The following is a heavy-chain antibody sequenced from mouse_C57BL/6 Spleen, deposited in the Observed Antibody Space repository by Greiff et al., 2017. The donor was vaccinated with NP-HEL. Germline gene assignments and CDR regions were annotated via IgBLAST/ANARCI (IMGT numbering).Heavy chain of an antibody. CDR1: GYTFTDYY. Sequence: VQLQQSGAELVRPGASVKLSCKASGYTFTDYYINWVKQRPGQGLEWIARIYPGSGNTYSNEKFKGKATLTAEKSSSTAYMQLSSLTSEDSAVYFCARSRHDGSSHWYFDVGGTGTTVTVSS. CDR2: IYPGSGNT. J-gene: IGHJ1*03. V-gene: IGHV1-76*01. CDR3: ARSRHDGSSHWYFDV. D-gene: IGHD1-1*01.